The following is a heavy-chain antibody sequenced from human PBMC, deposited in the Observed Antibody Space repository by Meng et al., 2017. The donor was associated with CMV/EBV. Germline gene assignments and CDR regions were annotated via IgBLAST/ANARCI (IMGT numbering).Heavy chain of an antibody. CDR3: ARDGQVLWFGELSSPAGDY. Sequence: QVQLVESGGGLVKPGGSLRLSCAASGFTFSDYYMSWIRQAPGKGLEWVSYISSSSSYTNYADSVKGRFTISRDNAKNSLYLQMNSLRAEDTAVYYCARDGQVLWFGELSSPAGDYWGQGTLVTVSS. D-gene: IGHD3-10*01. V-gene: IGHV3-11*06. CDR1: GFTFSDYY. J-gene: IGHJ4*02. CDR2: ISSSSSYT.